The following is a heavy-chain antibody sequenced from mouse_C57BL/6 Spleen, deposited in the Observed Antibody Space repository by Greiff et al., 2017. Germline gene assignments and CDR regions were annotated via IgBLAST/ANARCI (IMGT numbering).Heavy chain of an antibody. J-gene: IGHJ1*03. CDR2: INPSNGGT. CDR3: ARIPHYYGSSYWYFDV. V-gene: IGHV1-53*01. Sequence: QVQLQQPGTELVKPGASVKLSCKASGYTFTSYWMHWVKQRPGQGLEWIGNINPSNGGTNYNEKFKSKATLTVDKSSSTAYMQLSSLTSEDSAVYYCARIPHYYGSSYWYFDVWGTGTTVTVSS. D-gene: IGHD1-1*01. CDR1: GYTFTSYW.